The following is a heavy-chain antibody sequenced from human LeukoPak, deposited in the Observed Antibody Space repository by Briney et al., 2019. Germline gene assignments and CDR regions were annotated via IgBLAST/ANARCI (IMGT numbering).Heavy chain of an antibody. CDR2: ISTYNGDT. Sequence: ASVKVSCKASGYXFTTYAITWVRQAPGQGLEWMGWISTYNGDTNYAQKIQGRVTMTTDSSTNTVYMELRSLRSDDTAVYYCAREVGARDFDFWGQGTMVTVSS. CDR1: GYXFTTYA. V-gene: IGHV1-18*01. D-gene: IGHD1-26*01. CDR3: AREVGARDFDF. J-gene: IGHJ3*01.